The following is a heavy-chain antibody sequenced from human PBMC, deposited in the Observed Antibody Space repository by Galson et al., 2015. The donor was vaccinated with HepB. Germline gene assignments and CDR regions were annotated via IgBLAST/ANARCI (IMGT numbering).Heavy chain of an antibody. Sequence: PALVKPTQTLTLTCTFSGFSLSTSGMCVSWIRQPPGKALEWLARIDWDDDKYYSTSLKTRLTISKDTSKNQVVLTMTNMDPVDTATYYCARNIAVAGNFDYWGQGTLVTVSS. J-gene: IGHJ4*02. CDR3: ARNIAVAGNFDY. CDR2: IDWDDDK. V-gene: IGHV2-70*11. D-gene: IGHD6-19*01. CDR1: GFSLSTSGMC.